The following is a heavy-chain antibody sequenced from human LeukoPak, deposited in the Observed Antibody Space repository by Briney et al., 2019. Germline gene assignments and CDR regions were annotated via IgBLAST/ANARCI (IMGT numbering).Heavy chain of an antibody. CDR1: GGSVSSVSSY. D-gene: IGHD6-13*01. CDR2: IYTSGIT. CDR3: ARDVVAAAGTWDY. V-gene: IGHV4-61*02. J-gene: IGHJ4*02. Sequence: PSETLSLTCTVSGGSVSSVSSYWSWVRQPAGKGLEWIGRIYTSGITDYNPSLKSRVTISLDTSKNQFPLKLSSVSAADTAVYYCARDVVAAAGTWDYWGQGTLVTVSS.